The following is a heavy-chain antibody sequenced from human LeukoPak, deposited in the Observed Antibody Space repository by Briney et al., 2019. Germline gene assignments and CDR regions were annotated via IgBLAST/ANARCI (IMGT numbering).Heavy chain of an antibody. V-gene: IGHV3-23*01. J-gene: IGHJ4*02. Sequence: GGSLRLSCAASGFTFSGSAMTWVRPAPEKGLEWVSSISDNGDSTYYADSVKGRFTISRDNSRDTLYVQMHSLRAEDAAVYYCAKSHSEAQRGYFDFWGQGTLVTVSS. CDR2: ISDNGDST. CDR3: AKSHSEAQRGYFDF. CDR1: GFTFSGSA. D-gene: IGHD5-24*01.